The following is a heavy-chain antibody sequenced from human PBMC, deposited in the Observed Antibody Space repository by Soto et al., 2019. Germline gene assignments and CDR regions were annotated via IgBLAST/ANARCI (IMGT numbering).Heavy chain of an antibody. CDR2: IWYDGSNN. V-gene: IGHV3-33*01. D-gene: IGHD1-26*01. Sequence: QVQLVESGGGVVQPGRSLRLSCAASGFTFSSYGMHWVRQAPGKGLEWVAVIWYDGSNNYYADSVKGRFTISRDNSKNTLYLQMNSLRAEDTAVYYCARDAYSGSYAKHAFDIWGQGTMVTVSS. CDR1: GFTFSSYG. J-gene: IGHJ3*02. CDR3: ARDAYSGSYAKHAFDI.